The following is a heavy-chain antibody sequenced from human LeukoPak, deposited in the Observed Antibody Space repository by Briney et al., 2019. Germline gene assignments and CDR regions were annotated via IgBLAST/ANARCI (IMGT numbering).Heavy chain of an antibody. J-gene: IGHJ3*02. CDR1: GFTFSNAW. D-gene: IGHD3-9*01. CDR3: TTAYYDILTGYLDACDI. CDR2: IKSKTDGGTT. V-gene: IGHV3-15*01. Sequence: PGGSLRLSCAASGFTFSNAWMSWVRQAPGKGLEWVGRIKSKTDGGTTDYAAPVKGRFTISRDDSKNTLYLQMNSLKTEDTAVYYCTTAYYDILTGYLDACDIWGQGTMVTVSS.